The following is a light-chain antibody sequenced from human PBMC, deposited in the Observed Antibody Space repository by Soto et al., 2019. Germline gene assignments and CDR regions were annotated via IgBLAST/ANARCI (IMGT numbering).Light chain of an antibody. J-gene: IGLJ2*01. Sequence: QSVLTQPPSVSGAPGQRVTISCTGSGSNIGAGYDVHWYQQLPGTAPKLLIYANNNRPSGVPDRFSGSKSGTSASLAITGLQAEDEADYYCQSYDSSLTGGVFGGGTKVTVL. CDR3: QSYDSSLTGGV. CDR2: ANN. V-gene: IGLV1-40*01. CDR1: GSNIGAGYD.